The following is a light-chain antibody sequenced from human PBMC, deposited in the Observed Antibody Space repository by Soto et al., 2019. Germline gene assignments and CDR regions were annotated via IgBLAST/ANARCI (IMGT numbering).Light chain of an antibody. J-gene: IGKJ1*01. Sequence: DIVMTQSPDSLAVSLGERATINCKSSQSVLYSSNNKNYLAWYQQKPGQPPKLLIYWASTRESGVPDRFSGSGSGTDFTLPISSLQAEDVAVYYCQQSYSTPWTFGQGTKVEIK. CDR2: WAS. V-gene: IGKV4-1*01. CDR1: QSVLYSSNNKNY. CDR3: QQSYSTPWT.